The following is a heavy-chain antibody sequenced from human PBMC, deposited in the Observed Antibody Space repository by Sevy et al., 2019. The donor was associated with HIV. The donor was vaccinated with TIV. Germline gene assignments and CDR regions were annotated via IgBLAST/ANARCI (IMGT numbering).Heavy chain of an antibody. CDR3: AREAYSSGYYYYYYYGMDV. V-gene: IGHV4-30-4*01. CDR1: GGSISSGDYY. Sequence: SETLSLTCTVSGGSISSGDYYWSWIRQPPGKGLEWIGYIYYSESTDCSPSLKSRVTISVDTSKNQFSLKLSSVTAADTAVYYYAREAYSSGYYYYYYYGMDVWGQWTTVTVSS. J-gene: IGHJ6*02. D-gene: IGHD3-22*01. CDR2: IYYSEST.